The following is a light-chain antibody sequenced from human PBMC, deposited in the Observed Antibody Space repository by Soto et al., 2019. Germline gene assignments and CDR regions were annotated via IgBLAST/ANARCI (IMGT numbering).Light chain of an antibody. Sequence: QSALTQPASVSGSPGQSITISCTGTSSDIGGYDFVSWYQRHPGKAPKLIIYEVSKRPSGVSERFSGSKSGRSASLTISGLQAEDEADYYCSSYIPKVHFVVFGGGTKVTVL. V-gene: IGLV2-14*01. CDR3: SSYIPKVHFVV. CDR2: EVS. CDR1: SSDIGGYDF. J-gene: IGLJ2*01.